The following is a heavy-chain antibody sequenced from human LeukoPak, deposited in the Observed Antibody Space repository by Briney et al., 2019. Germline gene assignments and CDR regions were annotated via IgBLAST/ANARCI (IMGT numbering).Heavy chain of an antibody. CDR2: IYHSGST. D-gene: IGHD1-7*01. V-gene: IGHV4-38-2*01. CDR3: ARRPLELYNWFDP. CDR1: GYSISSGYY. J-gene: IGHJ5*02. Sequence: PSETLSLTCAVSGYSISSGYYWGWIRQPPGKGLEWIGSIYHSGSTHYTPSLKTRVTISVDTSKNHFPLKLSSVTAADTAVYYCARRPLELYNWFDPWGQGTLVTVSS.